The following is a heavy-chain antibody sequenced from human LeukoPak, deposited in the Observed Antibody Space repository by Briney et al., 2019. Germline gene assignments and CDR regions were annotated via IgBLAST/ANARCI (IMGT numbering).Heavy chain of an antibody. Sequence: GGSLRLSCAASGFTFSSYWMSWVRQAPGKGLEWVANIKQDGSEKYYVDSVKGRFTISRDNAKNSLYLQMNSLRAEDTAVYYCARARGSWNSYGLSPGIDYWGQGTLVTVSS. CDR1: GFTFSSYW. CDR3: ARARGSWNSYGLSPGIDY. V-gene: IGHV3-7*01. CDR2: IKQDGSEK. J-gene: IGHJ4*02. D-gene: IGHD5-18*01.